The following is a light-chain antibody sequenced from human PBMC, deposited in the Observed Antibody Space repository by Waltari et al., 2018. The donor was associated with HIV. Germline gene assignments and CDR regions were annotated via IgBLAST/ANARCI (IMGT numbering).Light chain of an antibody. Sequence: QSVLPQPPSASGTPGQSVTISCSWSTSTIGLNTVTWYQNLPGTAPKLLLYGNDQRPSGVPDRFSGSKSGTSASLAISGLQSEDEADYYCAAWDYSLNGLYVFGTGTKVTVV. CDR3: AAWDYSLNGLYV. CDR2: GND. J-gene: IGLJ1*01. V-gene: IGLV1-44*01. CDR1: TSTIGLNT.